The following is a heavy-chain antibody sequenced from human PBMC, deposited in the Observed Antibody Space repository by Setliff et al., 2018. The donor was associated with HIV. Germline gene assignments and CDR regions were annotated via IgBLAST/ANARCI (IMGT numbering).Heavy chain of an antibody. CDR1: GYIFSDYY. CDR2: INTNTGNP. D-gene: IGHD3-3*01. J-gene: IGHJ6*03. Sequence: ASVKVSCKASGYIFSDYYIHWVRQAPGQGLEWMGYINTNTGNPTYAQGFTGRFVFSVDTPVSTAYLQIFSLKTEDTAVYYCTRDHTPPPNYDFWSGQIDLRNIFYYMDVWGTGSPVTVS. V-gene: IGHV7-4-1*01. CDR3: TRDHTPPPNYDFWSGQIDLRNIFYYMDV.